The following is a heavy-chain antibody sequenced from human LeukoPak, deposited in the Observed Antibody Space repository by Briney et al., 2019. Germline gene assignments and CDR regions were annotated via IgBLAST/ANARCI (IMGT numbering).Heavy chain of an antibody. CDR1: GYTFTGDY. V-gene: IGHV1-2*02. D-gene: IGHD3-9*01. CDR3: ARGTFDWLSPHFVY. J-gene: IGHJ4*02. Sequence: GASLKVSCKASGYTFTGDYMHCVRQAPGQGLGWRGWINPNSGGTNYAQKFPGRVTMTRDTSISTAYMELSRLRSDDTAVYYCARGTFDWLSPHFVYWGQGTLVTVPS. CDR2: INPNSGGT.